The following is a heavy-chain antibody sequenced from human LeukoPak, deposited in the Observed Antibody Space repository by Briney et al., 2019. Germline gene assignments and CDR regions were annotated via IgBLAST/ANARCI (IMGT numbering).Heavy chain of an antibody. J-gene: IGHJ4*02. CDR3: ARDSVTSYGDYDMGY. V-gene: IGHV1-18*01. D-gene: IGHD4-17*01. CDR2: ISAYNGNT. CDR1: GYTFTSYG. Sequence: ASVKVSCKASGYTFTSYGISWVRQAPGQGLEWMGWISAYNGNTNYAQKLQGRVTMTTDTSTSTAYMELSSLRSEDTAVYYCARDSVTSYGDYDMGYWGQGTLVTVSS.